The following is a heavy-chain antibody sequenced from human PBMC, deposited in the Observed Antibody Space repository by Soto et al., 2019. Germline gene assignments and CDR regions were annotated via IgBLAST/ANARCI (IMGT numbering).Heavy chain of an antibody. Sequence: QVQLVQSGAEVKKPGSSVRVSCKTSGGNFKNYGLSWVRQAPGRGLEWMGGIVPSFGMANYGQIFQGRVTITADESTDTVYMELSSLKYEDTAIYYGAREIAALGFHFWGQGTLVTVSS. J-gene: IGHJ4*02. CDR1: GGNFKNYG. D-gene: IGHD2-21*01. CDR3: AREIAALGFHF. V-gene: IGHV1-69*12. CDR2: IVPSFGMA.